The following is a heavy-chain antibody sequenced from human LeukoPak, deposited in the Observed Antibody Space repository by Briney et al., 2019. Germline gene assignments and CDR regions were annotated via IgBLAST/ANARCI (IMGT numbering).Heavy chain of an antibody. V-gene: IGHV4-59*01. CDR2: IYYTGST. Sequence: SETLSLTCTVSGGSISSYYWSWIRQPPGKGLEWIGYIYYTGSTTYNPSLRSRVAISIDTSKNQFSLRLNSVTAADTAVYYCARGRGDSRGTSFDYWGQGALVTVSS. J-gene: IGHJ4*02. CDR3: ARGRGDSRGTSFDY. CDR1: GGSISSYY. D-gene: IGHD3-22*01.